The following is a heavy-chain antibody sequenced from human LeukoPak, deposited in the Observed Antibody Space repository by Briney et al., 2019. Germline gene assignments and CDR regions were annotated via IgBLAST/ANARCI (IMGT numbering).Heavy chain of an antibody. J-gene: IGHJ5*02. D-gene: IGHD3-22*01. Sequence: GASVKVSCKASGYTFSSYYMHWVRQAPGEGLEWMGIINPSGGSTSYAQKFQGRVTMTRDMSTSTVYMELSSLRSEDTAVYYCARDLAQSSGHNWFDPWGQGTLVTVSS. CDR1: GYTFSSYY. CDR3: ARDLAQSSGHNWFDP. CDR2: INPSGGST. V-gene: IGHV1-46*01.